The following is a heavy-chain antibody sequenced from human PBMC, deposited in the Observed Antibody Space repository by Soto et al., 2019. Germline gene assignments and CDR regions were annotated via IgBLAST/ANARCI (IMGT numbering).Heavy chain of an antibody. CDR1: GFTFSSYW. CDR2: INSDGSST. J-gene: IGHJ6*03. Sequence: GGSLRLSCAASGFTFSSYWMHWVRQAPGKGLVWVSRINSDGSSTSYADSVKGRFTISGDNAKNTLYLQMNSLRAEDTAVYYCARDKRGVTGVFYYYYMDVWGKGTTVTVSS. D-gene: IGHD1-20*01. CDR3: ARDKRGVTGVFYYYYMDV. V-gene: IGHV3-74*01.